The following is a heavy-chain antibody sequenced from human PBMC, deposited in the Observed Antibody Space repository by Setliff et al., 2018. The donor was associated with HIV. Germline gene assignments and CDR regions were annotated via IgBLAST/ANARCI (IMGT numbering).Heavy chain of an antibody. Sequence: SVKVSCKASGGNFSTYGISWVRQAPGQGLEWMGGIIPLFNTSNYAQKLQGRVTITADESTSTAYMELSSLRSEDLAVYYCARDRFCSRGSCYEPNWFDPWGQGTLVTVSS. CDR3: ARDRFCSRGSCYEPNWFDP. J-gene: IGHJ5*02. D-gene: IGHD2-15*01. CDR1: GGNFSTYG. CDR2: IIPLFNTS. V-gene: IGHV1-69*13.